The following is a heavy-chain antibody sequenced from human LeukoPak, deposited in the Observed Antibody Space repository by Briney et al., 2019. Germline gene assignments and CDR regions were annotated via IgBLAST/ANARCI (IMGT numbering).Heavy chain of an antibody. V-gene: IGHV4-59*08. J-gene: IGHJ4*02. CDR3: ARQRPLGYYFDY. CDR1: GGSISSYY. CDR2: IYYSGST. Sequence: PSETLSLTCTVSGGSISSYYWSWIRQPPGKGLEWIGYIYYSGSTNYNPSLKSRVTISVDTSKNQFSLKLSSVTAADTAVYYCARQRPLGYYFDYWGQGTLVTVSS.